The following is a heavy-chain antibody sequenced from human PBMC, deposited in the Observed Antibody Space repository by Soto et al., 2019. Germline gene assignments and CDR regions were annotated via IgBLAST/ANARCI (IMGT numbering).Heavy chain of an antibody. V-gene: IGHV4-31*03. CDR3: ARAGMTGHAEYFQH. Sequence: QVQLQESGPGLVKPSQTLSLTCTVSGGYISSGGYYWSWIRQHPGKGLEWIGYIYYSGSTYYTPSLKIRVTISVDTSKNQFYLKRSSVTAADTDLYDCARAGMTGHAEYFQHWGQGTLVTVSS. CDR1: GGYISSGGYY. D-gene: IGHD3-10*01. J-gene: IGHJ1*01. CDR2: IYYSGST.